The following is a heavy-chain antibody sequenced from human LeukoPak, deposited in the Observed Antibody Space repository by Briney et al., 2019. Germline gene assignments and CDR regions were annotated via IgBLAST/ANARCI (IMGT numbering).Heavy chain of an antibody. CDR3: AKARSYDFWSGWFWAY. J-gene: IGHJ4*02. V-gene: IGHV3-23*01. D-gene: IGHD3-3*01. Sequence: GGSLRLSCAASGFTFSSYAMSWVRQAPGKGLEWVSAISDSGGSTYYADSVKGRFTISRDNSKNTLYLQLNSMIAEDPAVSYCAKARSYDFWSGWFWAYWGQGSLVTVS. CDR1: GFTFSSYA. CDR2: ISDSGGST.